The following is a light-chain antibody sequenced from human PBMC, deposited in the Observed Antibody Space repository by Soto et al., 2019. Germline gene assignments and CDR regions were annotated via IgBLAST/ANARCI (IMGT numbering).Light chain of an antibody. CDR1: QSVSSSF. V-gene: IGKV3-20*01. Sequence: EIVLTQSPGTLSLSPGEGATLSCRASQSVSSSFLAWYQQKPGQAPRLLIYGASSRAAGIPDRFSGSGSGTDFTLTISRLEPEDFAVYYCQQYGRSPRTFGGGAKVEIK. CDR2: GAS. J-gene: IGKJ4*01. CDR3: QQYGRSPRT.